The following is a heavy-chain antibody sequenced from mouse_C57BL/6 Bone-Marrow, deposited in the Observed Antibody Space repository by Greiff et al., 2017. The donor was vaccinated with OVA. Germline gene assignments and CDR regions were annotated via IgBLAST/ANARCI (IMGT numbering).Heavy chain of an antibody. D-gene: IGHD5-1*01. CDR1: GYTFTSYW. J-gene: IGHJ4*01. V-gene: IGHV1-64*01. CDR2: IHPNSGST. CDR3: ARTYLWAMDY. Sequence: QVQLQQPGAELVKPGASVKLSCKASGYTFTSYWMHWVKQRPGQGLEWIGMIHPNSGSTNYNEKFKSKATLTVDKSSSTAYMQLSSLTSEDAAVYYCARTYLWAMDYWGQGTSVTVSS.